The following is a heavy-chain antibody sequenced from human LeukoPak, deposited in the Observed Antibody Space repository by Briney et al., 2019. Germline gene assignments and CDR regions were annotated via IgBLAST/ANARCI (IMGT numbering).Heavy chain of an antibody. CDR2: INTDGSST. Sequence: PGGSLRLSCAASGFTFSSYAMSWVRQAPGKGLVWVSRINTDGSSTSYADSVKGRFTISRDNAKNSLYLQMNSLRAEDMALYYCAKGPPKFYDNGWFDPWGQGTLVTVSS. J-gene: IGHJ5*02. CDR3: AKGPPKFYDNGWFDP. V-gene: IGHV3-74*01. D-gene: IGHD2/OR15-2a*01. CDR1: GFTFSSYA.